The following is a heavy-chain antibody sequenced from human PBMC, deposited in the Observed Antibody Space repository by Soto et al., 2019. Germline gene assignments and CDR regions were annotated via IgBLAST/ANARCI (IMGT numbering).Heavy chain of an antibody. Sequence: SETLSLTCAVYGGSFSGYYWSWIRQPPGKGLEWIGEINHSGSTNYNPSLKSRVTISVDTSKNQFSLKLSSVTAADTAVYYCERGLLGFGDFSSGYPKYGMDVWGQGTTVTVSS. D-gene: IGHD3-3*01. J-gene: IGHJ6*02. CDR1: GGSFSGYY. CDR2: INHSGST. CDR3: ERGLLGFGDFSSGYPKYGMDV. V-gene: IGHV4-34*01.